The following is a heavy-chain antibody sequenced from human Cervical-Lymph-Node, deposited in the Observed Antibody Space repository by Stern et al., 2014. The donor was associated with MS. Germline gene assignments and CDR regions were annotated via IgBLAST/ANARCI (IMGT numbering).Heavy chain of an antibody. CDR1: GGSISSSNW. J-gene: IGHJ4*02. Sequence: QVQLVESGPGLVKPSGTLSLTCAVSGGSISSSNWWSWVRQPPGKGLEGIGGIYHSGGTNYNPSLKSRVPISVDKSKNQFSLKLSSVTAADTAVYYCAYFGRMQQLRYWGQGTLVTVSS. CDR2: IYHSGGT. D-gene: IGHD6-13*01. CDR3: AYFGRMQQLRY. V-gene: IGHV4-4*02.